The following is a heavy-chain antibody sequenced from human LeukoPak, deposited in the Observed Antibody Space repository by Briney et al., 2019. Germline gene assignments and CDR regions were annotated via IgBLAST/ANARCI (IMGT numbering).Heavy chain of an antibody. Sequence: GGSLRLSCAASGFTFSSYGMHWVRQAPGKGLEWVAFIRYDGSNKYYADSVKGRFTISRDNSKNTLYLQMNSLRAEDTAVYYCAKEMGGSYYYYYMDVWGKGTTVTISS. CDR1: GFTFSSYG. CDR2: IRYDGSNK. V-gene: IGHV3-30*02. CDR3: AKEMGGSYYYYYMDV. J-gene: IGHJ6*03. D-gene: IGHD1-26*01.